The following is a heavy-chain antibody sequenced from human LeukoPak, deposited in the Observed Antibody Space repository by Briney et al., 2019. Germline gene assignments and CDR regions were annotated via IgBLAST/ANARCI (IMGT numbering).Heavy chain of an antibody. CDR3: ARDSKLRFLFYYMDV. V-gene: IGHV3-30*03. Sequence: PGGSLRLSCAASGFIFNNYGMHWVRQAPGKGLEWVALVSYDESNKYYADSVKGRFTISRDNAKNTLSLQMDSLRAEDTAVYYCARDSKLRFLFYYMDVWGKGTTVTVSS. D-gene: IGHD3-3*01. CDR2: VSYDESNK. CDR1: GFIFNNYG. J-gene: IGHJ6*03.